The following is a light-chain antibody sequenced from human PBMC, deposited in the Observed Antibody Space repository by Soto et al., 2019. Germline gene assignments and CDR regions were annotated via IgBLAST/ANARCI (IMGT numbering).Light chain of an antibody. CDR1: SSNIGNNY. CDR2: DNN. CDR3: ATWDGRLPGEV. Sequence: QSVLTQSPSVSAAPGQTVTISCSGSSSNIGNNYVSWYQQLPGTAPKLLIYDNNKRPSGIPDRFSGSKSGTSGTLDITGLQTGDEADDYCATWDGRLPGEVFGGGTKVTVL. V-gene: IGLV1-51*01. J-gene: IGLJ2*01.